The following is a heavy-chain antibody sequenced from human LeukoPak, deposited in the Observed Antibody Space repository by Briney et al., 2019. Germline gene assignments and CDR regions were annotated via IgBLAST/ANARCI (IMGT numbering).Heavy chain of an antibody. Sequence: GGSLRLSCAASGFTFSSFGMSWVRQAPGKGLEWVSAISGSGGSTYYADSVKGRFTISRDNSKNTLYLQMNSLRAEDTAVYYCAKEKIQLWLVYYMDVWGKGTTVTVSS. CDR1: GFTFSSFG. V-gene: IGHV3-23*01. D-gene: IGHD5-18*01. J-gene: IGHJ6*03. CDR3: AKEKIQLWLVYYMDV. CDR2: ISGSGGST.